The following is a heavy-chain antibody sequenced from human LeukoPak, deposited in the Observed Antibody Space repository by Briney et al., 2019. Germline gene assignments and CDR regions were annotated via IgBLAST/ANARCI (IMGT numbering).Heavy chain of an antibody. D-gene: IGHD6-25*01. V-gene: IGHV3-9*01. Sequence: SGGSLRLSCAASGFTFNDYAMYWVRQAPGKGLEWVSGLSWNSGTIGYADSVQGRFTISRDNAKNTLYLQMNSLTAEDTAVYYCARGPPWYFDLWGRGTLVTVSS. CDR2: LSWNSGTI. J-gene: IGHJ2*01. CDR1: GFTFNDYA. CDR3: ARGPPWYFDL.